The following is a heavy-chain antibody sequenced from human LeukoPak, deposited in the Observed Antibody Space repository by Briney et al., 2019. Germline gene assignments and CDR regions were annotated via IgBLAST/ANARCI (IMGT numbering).Heavy chain of an antibody. D-gene: IGHD3-10*01. V-gene: IGHV4-39*07. CDR2: IYYSGST. CDR3: ARDYYGSGSYYAPFDP. CDR1: GGSISSSSYY. Sequence: SETLSLTCTVSGGSISSSSYYWGWIRQPPGKGLEWIGSIYYSGSTYYNPSLKSRVTISVDTSKNQFSLELSSVTAADTAVYYCARDYYGSGSYYAPFDPWGQGTLVTVSS. J-gene: IGHJ5*02.